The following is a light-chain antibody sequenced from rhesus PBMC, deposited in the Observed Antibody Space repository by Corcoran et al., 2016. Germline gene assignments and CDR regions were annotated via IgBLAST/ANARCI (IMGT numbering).Light chain of an antibody. V-gene: IGKV1S15*01. CDR1: QDISNN. Sequence: DIQMTQSPSSLSASVGDSVTITCRANQDISNNLAWYQQKPGKVPNLLIYYASTLQTGVPSRFSGSGSGTDFPLTISSLQPEDFATYYCQQGYGAPFTFGPGTKLDIK. J-gene: IGKJ3*01. CDR3: QQGYGAPFT. CDR2: YAS.